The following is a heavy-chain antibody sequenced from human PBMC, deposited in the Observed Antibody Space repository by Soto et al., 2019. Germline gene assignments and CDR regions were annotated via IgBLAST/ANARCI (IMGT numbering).Heavy chain of an antibody. CDR1: GGSLSGYY. V-gene: IGHV4-34*01. J-gene: IGHJ6*02. Sequence: QVQLQQWGAGLLKPSETLSLTCAVYGGSLSGYYGNWIRQSPGKGLEWIGEINHSGSTNYNPSLKSRVTISIDTSKNQFSLKLSSVTAADTAVYYCARTSNLDVWGQGTTVIVSS. CDR2: INHSGST. D-gene: IGHD4-4*01. CDR3: ARTSNLDV.